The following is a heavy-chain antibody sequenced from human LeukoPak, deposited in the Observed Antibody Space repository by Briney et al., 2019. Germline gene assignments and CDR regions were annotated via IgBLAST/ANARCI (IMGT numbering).Heavy chain of an antibody. J-gene: IGHJ4*02. Sequence: PSETLSLICTVSGGSISSYYGSWIRQPPGKGLEWIGYILYSGTTNSNPSLKSRVTISLDTSNNQISLKLTSVTAADTAVYFCARMGGYSGYATHWGQGILVTVSS. D-gene: IGHD5-12*01. CDR3: ARMGGYSGYATH. CDR1: GGSISSYY. CDR2: ILYSGTT. V-gene: IGHV4-59*08.